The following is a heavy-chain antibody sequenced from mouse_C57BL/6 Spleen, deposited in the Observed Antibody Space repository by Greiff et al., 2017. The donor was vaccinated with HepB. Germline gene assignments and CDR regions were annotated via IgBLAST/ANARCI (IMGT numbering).Heavy chain of an antibody. CDR3: ARAGYCYGSRPFDY. CDR1: GYTFTSYW. V-gene: IGHV1-50*01. D-gene: IGHD1-1*01. CDR2: IDPSDSYT. Sequence: VQLQQPGAELVKPGASVKLSCKASGYTFTSYWMQWVKQRPGQGLEWIGEIDPSDSYTNYNQKFKGKATLTVDTSSSTAYMQLSSLTSEDSAVYYCARAGYCYGSRPFDYWGQGTTLTVSS. J-gene: IGHJ2*01.